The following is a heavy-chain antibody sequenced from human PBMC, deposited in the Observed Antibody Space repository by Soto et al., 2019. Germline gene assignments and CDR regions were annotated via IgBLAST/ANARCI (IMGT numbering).Heavy chain of an antibody. D-gene: IGHD2-2*01. V-gene: IGHV3-33*01. CDR1: GFTFSSYG. CDR2: IWYDGSNK. Sequence: RRLSCAASGFTFSSYGMNWVRQAPGKGLEWVAVIWYDGSNKYYADSVKGRFTISRDNSKNTLYLQMNSLRAEDTAVYYCARSPVVPAAMIRYYGMDVWGQGTTVTVSS. CDR3: ARSPVVPAAMIRYYGMDV. J-gene: IGHJ6*02.